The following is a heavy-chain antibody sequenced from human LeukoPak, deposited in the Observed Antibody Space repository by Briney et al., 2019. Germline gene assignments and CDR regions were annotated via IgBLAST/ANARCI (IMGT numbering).Heavy chain of an antibody. J-gene: IGHJ4*02. CDR1: GGSISSSNW. D-gene: IGHD4-11*01. V-gene: IGHV4-4*02. Sequence: SETLSPTCAVSGGSISSSNWWSWVRQPPGKGLEWIGEIYHSGSTNYNPSLNSRVTISVDTSENQFSLNLNSVTAADTAVYYCARQKPSTFRQYGRGRPFDYWGQGTLVTVSS. CDR2: IYHSGST. CDR3: ARQKPSTFRQYGRGRPFDY.